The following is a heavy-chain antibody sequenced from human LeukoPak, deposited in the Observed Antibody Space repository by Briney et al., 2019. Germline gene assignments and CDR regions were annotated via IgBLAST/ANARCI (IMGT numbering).Heavy chain of an antibody. Sequence: SQTLSLTCAISGDRVSSSSGAWNWIRQSPSRGLEWLGRTYYRSKWYNDYAVSVKSRLTINPDTSKNQFSLHLNSVTPEDTAVYYCAGGVRGTTASFDSWGQGTLVTVSS. CDR3: AGGVRGTTASFDS. CDR1: GDRVSSSSGA. V-gene: IGHV6-1*01. D-gene: IGHD1-1*01. CDR2: TYYRSKWYN. J-gene: IGHJ4*02.